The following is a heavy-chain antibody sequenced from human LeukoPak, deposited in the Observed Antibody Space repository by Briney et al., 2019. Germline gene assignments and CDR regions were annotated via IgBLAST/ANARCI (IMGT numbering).Heavy chain of an antibody. V-gene: IGHV1-2*02. Sequence: ASVKVSCKASGYTFTSYYMHWVRQAPGQGLEWMGWINPNSGGTNYAQKFQGRVTMTRDTSISTAYMELSRLRSDDTAVYYCARTRLVDLSRFDPWGQGTLVTVSS. CDR1: GYTFTSYY. J-gene: IGHJ5*02. CDR2: INPNSGGT. CDR3: ARTRLVDLSRFDP. D-gene: IGHD2-15*01.